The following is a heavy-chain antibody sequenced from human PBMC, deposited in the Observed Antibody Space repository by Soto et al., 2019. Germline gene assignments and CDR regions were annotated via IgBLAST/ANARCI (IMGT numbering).Heavy chain of an antibody. CDR2: IYSGGST. Sequence: EVQLVETGGGLIQPGGSLRLSCAASGFTVSSNYMSWVRQAPGKGLEWVSLIYSGGSTYYADSVKGRFTISRDNSKNTLYLQMNSLRAEDAAVYYCARGVGAYNWFDPWGQGTLVTVSS. V-gene: IGHV3-53*02. D-gene: IGHD1-26*01. J-gene: IGHJ5*02. CDR1: GFTVSSNY. CDR3: ARGVGAYNWFDP.